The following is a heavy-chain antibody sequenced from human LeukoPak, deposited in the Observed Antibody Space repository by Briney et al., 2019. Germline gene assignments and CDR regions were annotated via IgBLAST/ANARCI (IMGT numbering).Heavy chain of an antibody. CDR1: GFTFSSYA. Sequence: GGSLKLSCAASGFTFSSYAMSWVRQDPGKGLEWVSAISGSGGSTYYADSVKGRFTISRDNSKNTLYLQMNSLRAEDTAVYYCAKAGPYDWVDREGYYFDYWGQGTLVTFSS. D-gene: IGHD3-16*01. J-gene: IGHJ4*02. CDR2: ISGSGGST. V-gene: IGHV3-23*01. CDR3: AKAGPYDWVDREGYYFDY.